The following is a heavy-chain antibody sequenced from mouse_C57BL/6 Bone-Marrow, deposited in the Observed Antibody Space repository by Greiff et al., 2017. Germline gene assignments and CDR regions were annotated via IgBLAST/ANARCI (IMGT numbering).Heavy chain of an antibody. V-gene: IGHV5-9*01. D-gene: IGHD1-1*01. CDR3: SRQVTRVLATKYFDG. CDR1: GFTFSSYT. Sequence: EVMLVESGGGLVKPGGSLKLSCAASGFTFSSYTMSWVRQTPEKRLQWVAAISGGGGNTYYPDSVKGRFTLSRDNDKNILYLQMSGLRSEDTALYYGSRQVTRVLATKYFDGWGTGTTVTVSS. CDR2: ISGGGGNT. J-gene: IGHJ1*03.